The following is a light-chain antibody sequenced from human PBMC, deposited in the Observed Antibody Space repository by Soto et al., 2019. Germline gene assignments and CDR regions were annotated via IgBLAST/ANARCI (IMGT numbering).Light chain of an antibody. CDR3: QQYGSSPRT. V-gene: IGKV3-20*01. J-gene: IGKJ4*01. CDR1: QGVSSSY. CDR2: DAS. Sequence: EIVLTQSPSSLSLSPGDRATLSCRASQGVSSSYLAWYQQKPGQAPRLLIYDASTMDTGIPERFSGSGSGTDFTLTISRLEPEDFAVYYCQQYGSSPRTFGEGTKVDI.